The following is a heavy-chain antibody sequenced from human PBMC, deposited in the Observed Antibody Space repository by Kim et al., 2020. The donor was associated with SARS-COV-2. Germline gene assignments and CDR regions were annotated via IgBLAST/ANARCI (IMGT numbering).Heavy chain of an antibody. Sequence: SETLSLTCTVSGGSISSSSYYWGWIRQPPGKGLEWIGSIYYSGSTYYNPSLKSRVTISVDTSKNQFSLKLSSVTAADTAVYCCARDKGPQWLVLHPRYNWFDPWGQGTLVTVSS. CDR3: ARDKGPQWLVLHPRYNWFDP. J-gene: IGHJ5*02. D-gene: IGHD6-19*01. V-gene: IGHV4-39*07. CDR2: IYYSGST. CDR1: GGSISSSSYY.